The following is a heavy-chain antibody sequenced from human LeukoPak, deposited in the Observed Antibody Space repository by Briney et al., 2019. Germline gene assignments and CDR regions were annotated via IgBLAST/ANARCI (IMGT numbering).Heavy chain of an antibody. V-gene: IGHV1-18*01. CDR3: ARAADFWSGHNWFDP. Sequence: ALVKVSCKASGYTFTSYGISWVRQAPGQGLEWMGWISAYNGNTNYAQKLQGRVTMTTDTSTSTAYMELRSLRSDDTAVYYCARAADFWSGHNWFDPWGQGTLVTVSS. J-gene: IGHJ5*02. D-gene: IGHD3-3*01. CDR2: ISAYNGNT. CDR1: GYTFTSYG.